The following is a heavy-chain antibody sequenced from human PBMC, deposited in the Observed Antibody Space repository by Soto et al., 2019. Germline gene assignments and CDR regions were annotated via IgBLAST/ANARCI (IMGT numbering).Heavy chain of an antibody. CDR1: GYTFTNYY. CDR2: INPGGGST. CDR3: ARDYIWGSGDYYDY. J-gene: IGHJ4*02. V-gene: IGHV1-46*01. Sequence: ASVKVSCKASGYTFTNYYIHWVRQAPGQGLEWMGVINPGGGSTTYAQKFQGRVTMTRDTSTNTLYMELSSLRSEDTAVYYCARDYIWGSGDYYDYWGQGTLVTVSS. D-gene: IGHD3-16*01.